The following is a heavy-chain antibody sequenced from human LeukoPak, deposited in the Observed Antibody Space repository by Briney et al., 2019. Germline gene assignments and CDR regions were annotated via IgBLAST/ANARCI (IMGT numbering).Heavy chain of an antibody. J-gene: IGHJ4*02. V-gene: IGHV1-2*06. CDR2: INPNSAAS. D-gene: IGHD3-10*01. CDR1: GYTFTAYY. Sequence: ASVKVSCKASGYTFTAYYIHWVRQAPGQGLEWMGQINPNSAASHYAQKFQDRVTMTSDTSINMAYMELRSLRSDDTAVYYCARDFYGSRPGAFDYWGQGTPITVSS. CDR3: ARDFYGSRPGAFDY.